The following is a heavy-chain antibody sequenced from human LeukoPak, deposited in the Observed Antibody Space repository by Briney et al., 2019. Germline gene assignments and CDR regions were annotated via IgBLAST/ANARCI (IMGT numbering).Heavy chain of an antibody. CDR2: IYSGGST. D-gene: IGHD4-17*01. CDR3: VRGDYGDYTLFDY. Sequence: GGSLRLSCAASGFTVSSNYMSWVRQAPGEGLEWVSVIYSGGSTYYADSVKGRFTISRDNSKNTLYLQMNSLRAEDTAVYYCVRGDYGDYTLFDYWGQGTLVTVSS. J-gene: IGHJ4*02. CDR1: GFTVSSNY. V-gene: IGHV3-53*01.